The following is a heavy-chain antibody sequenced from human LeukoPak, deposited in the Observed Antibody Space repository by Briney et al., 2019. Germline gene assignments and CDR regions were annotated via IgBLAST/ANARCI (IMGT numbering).Heavy chain of an antibody. CDR3: AREMATITGGFDP. Sequence: GASVKVSCKASGYTFTSYGISWVRQAPGQGLEWMGWISAYNGNTNYAQKLQGRVTMTTDKSTSTAYMELSSLRSEDTAVYYCAREMATITGGFDPWGQGTLVTVSS. D-gene: IGHD5-24*01. J-gene: IGHJ5*02. CDR2: ISAYNGNT. V-gene: IGHV1-18*01. CDR1: GYTFTSYG.